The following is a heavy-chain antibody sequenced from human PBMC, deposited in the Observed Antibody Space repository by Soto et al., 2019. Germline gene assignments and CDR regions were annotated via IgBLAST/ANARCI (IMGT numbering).Heavy chain of an antibody. D-gene: IGHD6-13*01. V-gene: IGHV1-69*12. CDR1: GGTFSSYA. J-gene: IGHJ4*02. CDR2: IIPIFGTA. Sequence: QVQLVQSGAEVKKPGSSVKVSCKASGGTFSSYAISWVRQAPGQGLEWMGGIIPIFGTADYAQKFQGRVTSTEVESRMPGDMERRSLRCEDAAVYYCVKDGGVYDHRPVASGGQGTLVTVSS. CDR3: VKDGGVYDHRPVAS.